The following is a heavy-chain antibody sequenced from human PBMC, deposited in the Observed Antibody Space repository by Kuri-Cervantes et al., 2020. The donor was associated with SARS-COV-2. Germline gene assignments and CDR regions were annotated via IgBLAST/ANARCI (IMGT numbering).Heavy chain of an antibody. CDR1: GFTFSSYT. CDR2: ISGSGGST. D-gene: IGHD1-1*01. V-gene: IGHV3-23*01. J-gene: IGHJ4*02. Sequence: GESLKISCAASGFTFSSYTMSWVRQASGKGLEWVSAISGSGGSTYYADSVKGRFTISRDNSKNTLYLQMNSLRAEDTAVYYCVRDGDHWNFDYWGQGTLVTVSS. CDR3: VRDGDHWNFDY.